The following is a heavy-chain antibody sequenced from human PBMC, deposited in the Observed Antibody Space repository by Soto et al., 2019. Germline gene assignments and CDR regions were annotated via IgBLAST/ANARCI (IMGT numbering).Heavy chain of an antibody. CDR2: IYYSGST. CDR3: ARQGKITMVRGVTNQYFQH. D-gene: IGHD3-10*01. J-gene: IGHJ1*01. V-gene: IGHV4-39*01. CDR1: GGSISSSSYY. Sequence: QLQLQESGPGLVKPSETLSLTCTVSGGSISSSSYYWGWIRQPPGKGLEWIGSIYYSGSTYYNPSLKSRVTISVVTSKNQFSLKLSSVAAADTAVYYCARQGKITMVRGVTNQYFQHWGQGTLVTVSS.